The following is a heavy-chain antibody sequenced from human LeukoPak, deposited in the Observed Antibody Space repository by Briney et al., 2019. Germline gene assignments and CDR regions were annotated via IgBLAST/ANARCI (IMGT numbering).Heavy chain of an antibody. Sequence: SQTLSLTCAVSGGSISSGGYSWSWIRQPPGKGLEWIGYIYHSGSTYYNPSLKSRVTISVDRSKNQFSLKLSSVTAADTAVYYCARLYGGNSISTPHPWGQGTLVTVSS. CDR1: GGSISSGGYS. D-gene: IGHD4-23*01. V-gene: IGHV4-30-2*01. CDR3: ARLYGGNSISTPHP. CDR2: IYHSGST. J-gene: IGHJ5*02.